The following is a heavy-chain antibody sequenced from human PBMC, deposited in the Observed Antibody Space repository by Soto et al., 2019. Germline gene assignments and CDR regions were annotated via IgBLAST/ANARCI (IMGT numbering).Heavy chain of an antibody. D-gene: IGHD6-13*01. J-gene: IGHJ5*02. V-gene: IGHV1-69*13. CDR1: GDTFSSYA. Sequence: VASVKVSCKVSGDTFSSYAISWVRQAPGQGLEWMGGIIPIFGTANYAQKFQGRVTITADESTSTAYMELSSLRSEDTAVYYCARDLRRAAAGNWFDPWGQGTLVTVSS. CDR2: IIPIFGTA. CDR3: ARDLRRAAAGNWFDP.